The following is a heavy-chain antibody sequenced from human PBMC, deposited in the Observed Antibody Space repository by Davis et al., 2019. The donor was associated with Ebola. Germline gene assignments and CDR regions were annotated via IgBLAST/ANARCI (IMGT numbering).Heavy chain of an antibody. CDR3: ARDTKAAHAP. Sequence: GESLKISCAASGFTFSDYYMSWVRQAPGKGLEWVANIKQDGSEKYYVDSVKGRFTISRDNAKNSLYLQMNSLRAEDTAVYYCARDTKAAHAPWGQGTLVTVSS. CDR2: IKQDGSEK. D-gene: IGHD6-6*01. CDR1: GFTFSDYY. V-gene: IGHV3-7*03. J-gene: IGHJ5*02.